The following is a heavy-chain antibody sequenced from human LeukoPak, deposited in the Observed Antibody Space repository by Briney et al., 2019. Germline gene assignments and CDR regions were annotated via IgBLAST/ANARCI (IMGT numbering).Heavy chain of an antibody. Sequence: GGSLRLSCAASGFTFSAYAMHWVRQAPGKGLEWVAIISYDGNIKYQADSVKGRFTISRDDSKNTLYLQMNSLRAEDTAVYYCARLSSGDAFDIWGQGTMVTVSS. CDR1: GFTFSAYA. CDR3: ARLSSGDAFDI. CDR2: ISYDGNIK. J-gene: IGHJ3*02. D-gene: IGHD3-22*01. V-gene: IGHV3-30-3*01.